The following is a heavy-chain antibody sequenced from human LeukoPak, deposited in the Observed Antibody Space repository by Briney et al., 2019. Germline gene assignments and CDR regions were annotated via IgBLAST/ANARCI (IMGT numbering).Heavy chain of an antibody. CDR3: AKDNGSGSNYDILTALDY. V-gene: IGHV3-9*01. CDR2: ISWNSGSI. CDR1: GFTFDDYA. D-gene: IGHD3-9*01. J-gene: IGHJ4*02. Sequence: GGSLRLSCAASGFTFDDYAMHWVRQAPGKGLEWVSGISWNSGSIGYADSVKGRFTISRDNAKNSLYLQMNSLRAEDTALYHCAKDNGSGSNYDILTALDYWGQGTLVTVSS.